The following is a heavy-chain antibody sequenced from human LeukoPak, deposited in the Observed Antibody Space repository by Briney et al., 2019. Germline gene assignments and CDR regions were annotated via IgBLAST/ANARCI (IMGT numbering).Heavy chain of an antibody. V-gene: IGHV4-59*01. CDR1: GGSISSYY. D-gene: IGHD4-17*01. CDR2: IYYSGST. CDR3: ARVYGDYYYYYGMDV. J-gene: IGHJ6*02. Sequence: SETLSLTCTVSGGSISSYYWSWIRQPPGKGLEWIGYIYYSGSTNYNPSLKSRVTISVDTSKNQFSLKLSSVTAADTAVYYCARVYGDYYYYYGMDVWGHGTTVTVSS.